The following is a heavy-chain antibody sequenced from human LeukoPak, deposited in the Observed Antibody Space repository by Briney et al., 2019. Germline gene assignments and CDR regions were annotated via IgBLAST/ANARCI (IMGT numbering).Heavy chain of an antibody. CDR1: GGSISSSSYY. V-gene: IGHV4-39*02. D-gene: IGHD4-23*01. CDR3: ARDSGGNSDS. J-gene: IGHJ5*01. CDR2: MYRSGIT. Sequence: SETLSLTCTVSGGSISSSSYYCGWIRQPPGKGLEWIGTMYRSGITYYNPSLQSRVTISADTSKNQFSLRLRSVTAADTGIYYCARDSGGNSDSWGQGTLVTVSS.